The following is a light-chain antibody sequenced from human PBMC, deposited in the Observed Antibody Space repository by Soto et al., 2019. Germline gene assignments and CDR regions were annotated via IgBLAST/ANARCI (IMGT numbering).Light chain of an antibody. Sequence: DIQMTQSPSSLSSYLGDRFPITCLAIQGISNYLAWYQQKPGRLPKLLLFGASTLQSGVPARFSGSGSGTLFTLTINGLLPEDVATYYCQKSDRAQFTLGTGTKVDIK. V-gene: IGKV1-27*01. CDR1: QGISNY. CDR2: GAS. J-gene: IGKJ3*01. CDR3: QKSDRAQFT.